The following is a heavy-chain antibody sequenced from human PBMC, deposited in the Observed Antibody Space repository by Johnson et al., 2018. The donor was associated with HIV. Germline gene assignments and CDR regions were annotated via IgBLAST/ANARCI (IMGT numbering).Heavy chain of an antibody. J-gene: IGHJ3*02. D-gene: IGHD3-22*01. CDR2: IQYAGSNK. Sequence: QVQLVESGGGLVQPGGSLRFSCAASGFTFSRYGMHWVRQAPGKGLEWVAFIQYAGSNKYYADSLKGRFTISRDNSKNTLYLQMNSLRAEDTAVYYCAKERGIVVVRDAFDIWGQGTMVTVSS. V-gene: IGHV3-30*02. CDR3: AKERGIVVVRDAFDI. CDR1: GFTFSRYG.